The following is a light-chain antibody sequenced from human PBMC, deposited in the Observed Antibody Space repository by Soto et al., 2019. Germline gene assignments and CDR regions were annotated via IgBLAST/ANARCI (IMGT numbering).Light chain of an antibody. CDR3: QQSYSTVWT. V-gene: IGKV1-39*01. CDR2: AAS. Sequence: DLPMTQSPSSLSASVGDRVTITCRASQSISSYLNWYQQKPGKAPKVLIYAASSLQSGVPSRFSGSGSGTDFTLTISSLQPEDFATYYCQQSYSTVWTFGQGTKVEIK. CDR1: QSISSY. J-gene: IGKJ1*01.